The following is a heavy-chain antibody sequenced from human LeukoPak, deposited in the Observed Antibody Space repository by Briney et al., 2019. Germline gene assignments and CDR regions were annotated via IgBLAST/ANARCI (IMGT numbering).Heavy chain of an antibody. V-gene: IGHV3-7*01. J-gene: IGHJ4*02. CDR3: ARDYVRFPTLDN. D-gene: IGHD3-3*01. CDR2: IKEAGSEK. CDR1: GFTFSDAW. Sequence: GGSLRLSCAASGFTFSDAWMSWVRQAPGKGLEFMANIKEAGSEKYYVDSVKGRFTISRDNSNSTLYLQMNSLRAEDTAVYYCARDYVRFPTLDNWGQGTLVTVSS.